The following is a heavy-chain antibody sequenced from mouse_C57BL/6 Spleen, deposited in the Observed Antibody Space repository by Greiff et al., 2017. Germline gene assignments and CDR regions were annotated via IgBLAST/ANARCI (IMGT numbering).Heavy chain of an antibody. CDR1: GYTFTSYW. CDR3: ARGITTGTDWYFDV. CDR2: IYPGSGST. J-gene: IGHJ1*03. D-gene: IGHD1-1*01. V-gene: IGHV1-55*01. Sequence: QVQLQQPGAELVKPGASVKMSCKASGYTFTSYWITWVKQRPGQGLEWIGDIYPGSGSTNYNEKFKIKATLTVDTSSSTAYMQLSSLTSEDSAVYDCARGITTGTDWYFDVWGTGTTVTVSS.